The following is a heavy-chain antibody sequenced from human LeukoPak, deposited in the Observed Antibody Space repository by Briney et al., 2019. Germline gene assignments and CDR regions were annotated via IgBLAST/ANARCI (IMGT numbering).Heavy chain of an antibody. CDR2: ISSSSSTI. CDR3: ATDYGDYPGNYYYGMDV. J-gene: IGHJ6*02. Sequence: GGSLRLSCAASGFTFSSYSMNWVSQAPGKGLEWVSYISSSSSTIYYADSVKGRFTISRDNAKNSLYLQMNSLRDEDTAVYYCATDYGDYPGNYYYGMDVWGQGATVTVSS. CDR1: GFTFSSYS. D-gene: IGHD4-17*01. V-gene: IGHV3-48*02.